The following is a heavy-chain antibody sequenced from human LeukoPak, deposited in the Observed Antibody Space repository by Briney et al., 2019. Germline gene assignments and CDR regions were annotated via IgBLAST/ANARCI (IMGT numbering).Heavy chain of an antibody. CDR2: INAHGGST. Sequence: GASVKVSCKTSGYTFATYGIGWVRQAPGQGLEWLGWINAHGGSTDYAQNIQGRVTMTTDTSTGTAYMELRSLRSDDTAVYYCARPVSGSWYNWFDPWGQGTLVTVPT. V-gene: IGHV1-18*01. CDR3: ARPVSGSWYNWFDP. CDR1: GYTFATYG. J-gene: IGHJ5*02. D-gene: IGHD6-13*01.